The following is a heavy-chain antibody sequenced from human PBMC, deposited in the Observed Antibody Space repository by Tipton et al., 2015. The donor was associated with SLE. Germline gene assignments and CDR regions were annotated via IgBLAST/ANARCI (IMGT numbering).Heavy chain of an antibody. Sequence: QSGAEVKKPGESLRISCKGSGYSFTNYWIAWVRQMPGKGLEWMGIIYPGDSDTRYSLSFQGQVTISADKSISAAYLQWSSLKASDTAVYYCARMDGSLGPFDYWGQGTLVTVSA. D-gene: IGHD5-24*01. CDR3: ARMDGSLGPFDY. CDR1: GYSFTNYW. J-gene: IGHJ4*02. V-gene: IGHV5-51*03. CDR2: IYPGDSDT.